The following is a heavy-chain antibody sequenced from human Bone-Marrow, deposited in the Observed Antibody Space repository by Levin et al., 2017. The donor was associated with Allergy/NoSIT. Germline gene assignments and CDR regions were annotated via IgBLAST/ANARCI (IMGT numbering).Heavy chain of an antibody. D-gene: IGHD2-2*01. CDR2: ISTHNGNT. J-gene: IGHJ6*03. V-gene: IGHV1-18*01. Sequence: KPGESLKISCKASGYTFKNYGISWVRQAPGQGLEWMGWISTHNGNTNYAQSFQGRVTMTTDTSTSTADMELRSLISDDTAVYYCARFVVTPVSYFYMDVWGKGTTVTVSS. CDR1: GYTFKNYG. CDR3: ARFVVTPVSYFYMDV.